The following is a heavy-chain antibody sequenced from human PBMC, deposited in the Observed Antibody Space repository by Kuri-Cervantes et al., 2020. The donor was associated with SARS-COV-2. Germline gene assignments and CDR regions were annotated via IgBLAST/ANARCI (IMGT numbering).Heavy chain of an antibody. Sequence: ESLNISCTVSGGSISSSSYYWGWIRQPPGKGLEWIGSIYYSGSTYYNPSLKIRVTISVDTSKNQFSLKLSSVTAADTAVYYCARLGGHAGDGYNPGNDYWGQGTLVTVSS. D-gene: IGHD5-24*01. V-gene: IGHV4-39*07. CDR2: IYYSGST. J-gene: IGHJ4*02. CDR3: ARLGGHAGDGYNPGNDY. CDR1: GGSISSSSYY.